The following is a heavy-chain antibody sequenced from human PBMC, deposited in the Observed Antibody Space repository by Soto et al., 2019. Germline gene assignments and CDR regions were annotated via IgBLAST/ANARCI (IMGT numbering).Heavy chain of an antibody. D-gene: IGHD1-26*01. CDR2: ISGSGFKK. CDR1: GFSFGSYA. V-gene: IGHV3-23*01. CDR3: AKNQGVELVPLATVDWFDP. Sequence: LRLSCAASGFSFGSYALSWVRQAPGKGLEWISSISGSGFKKYYADSVKGRFTISRDNSKSTVYLELNNLSAEDTAVYHCAKNQGVELVPLATVDWFDPWGQGSVVTVSS. J-gene: IGHJ5*02.